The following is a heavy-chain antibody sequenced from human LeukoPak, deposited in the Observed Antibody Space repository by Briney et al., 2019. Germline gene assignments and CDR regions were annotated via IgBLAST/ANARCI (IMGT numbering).Heavy chain of an antibody. CDR3: ARDRNIVVVTAALYYYYYGMDV. V-gene: IGHV1-18*01. Sequence: ASVKVSCKASGYTFTTYGISWVRQAPGLGLEWVGWISPYNGNTNYAQKLQGRVTMNTDTSTSTAYMQLRSLRSDDTAVYYCARDRNIVVVTAALYYYYYGMDVWGQGTTVTVSS. CDR2: ISPYNGNT. J-gene: IGHJ6*02. D-gene: IGHD2-2*01. CDR1: GYTFTTYG.